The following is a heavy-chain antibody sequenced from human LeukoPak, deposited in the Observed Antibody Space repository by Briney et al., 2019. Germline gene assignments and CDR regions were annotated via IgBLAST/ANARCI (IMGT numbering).Heavy chain of an antibody. Sequence: GESLQISCKGSGYSFTSYWIGWVRQMPGKGLEWMGIIYPGDSDTRYSPSFQGQVTISADKSISTAYLQWSSLKASDTAMYYCARFGYDSSGYYYGFDYWGQGTLVTVSS. CDR2: IYPGDSDT. D-gene: IGHD3-22*01. CDR1: GYSFTSYW. V-gene: IGHV5-51*01. CDR3: ARFGYDSSGYYYGFDY. J-gene: IGHJ4*02.